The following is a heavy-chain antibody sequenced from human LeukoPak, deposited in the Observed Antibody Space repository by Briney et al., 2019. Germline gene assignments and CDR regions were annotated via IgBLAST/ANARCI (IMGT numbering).Heavy chain of an antibody. CDR3: VRDRDWAFDY. CDR1: GFTFTYYG. V-gene: IGHV3-30*02. J-gene: IGHJ4*02. D-gene: IGHD2-21*02. Sequence: GGSLRLSCGASGFTFTYYGMHWVRLAPGKGLEWVTFVRSDGSDKYYADSVKGRFTFSRDNSKNTVYLQMNSLRPEDTAVYYCVRDRDWAFDYWGQGTRVTVSS. CDR2: VRSDGSDK.